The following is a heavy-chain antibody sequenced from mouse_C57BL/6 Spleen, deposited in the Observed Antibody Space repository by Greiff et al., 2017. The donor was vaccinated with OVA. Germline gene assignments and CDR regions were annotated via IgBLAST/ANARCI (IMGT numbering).Heavy chain of an antibody. CDR3: ARGGYSNYGGVLYYFDY. J-gene: IGHJ2*01. CDR1: GYAFSSYW. Sequence: QVQLQQSGAELVKPGASVKISCKASGYAFSSYWMNWVKQRPGKGLEWIGQIYPGDGDTNYNGKFKGKATLTADKSSSTAYMQLSSLTSEDSAVYFCARGGYSNYGGVLYYFDYWGQGTTLTVSS. V-gene: IGHV1-80*01. CDR2: IYPGDGDT. D-gene: IGHD2-5*01.